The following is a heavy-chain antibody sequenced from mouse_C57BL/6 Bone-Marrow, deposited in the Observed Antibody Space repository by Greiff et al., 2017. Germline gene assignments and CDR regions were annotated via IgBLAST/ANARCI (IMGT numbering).Heavy chain of an antibody. CDR2: ISSGSSTI. Sequence: VKLVESGGGLVKPGGSLKLSCAASGFTFSDSGMHWVRQAPEKGLEWVAYISSGSSTIYYADTVKGRFTISRDNAKNTLFLQMTSLRSEDTAMYYCASFFFDYWCQGTTLTVTS. CDR1: GFTFSDSG. V-gene: IGHV5-17*01. CDR3: ASFFFDY. J-gene: IGHJ2*01.